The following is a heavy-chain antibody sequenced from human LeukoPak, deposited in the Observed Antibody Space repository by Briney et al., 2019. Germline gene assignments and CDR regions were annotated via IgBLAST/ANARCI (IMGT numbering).Heavy chain of an antibody. CDR2: ISSSSTTI. Sequence: GGSLRLSCAASGFTFSSYSMNWVRQAPGKGLEWVSYISSSSTTIYYADSVKGRFTISRDNSKNTLYLQMSSLRADDTAVYYCARDRSARWLQLDYWGQGTLVTVSS. CDR3: ARDRSARWLQLDY. CDR1: GFTFSSYS. V-gene: IGHV3-48*01. D-gene: IGHD5-24*01. J-gene: IGHJ4*02.